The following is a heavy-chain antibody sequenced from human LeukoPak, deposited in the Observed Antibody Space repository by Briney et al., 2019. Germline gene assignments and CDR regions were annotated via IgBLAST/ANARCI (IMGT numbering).Heavy chain of an antibody. V-gene: IGHV4-39*07. D-gene: IGHD3-22*01. J-gene: IGHJ4*02. CDR2: IYYSGST. CDR3: ARAVDASSGYQTHGFDY. Sequence: PSETLSLTCTVSGGSISSYYWGWIRQPPGKGLEWIGSIYYSGSTYYNPSLKSRVTISVDTSKNQFSLKLSSVTAADTAVYFCARAVDASSGYQTHGFDYWGQGTLVTVSS. CDR1: GGSISSYY.